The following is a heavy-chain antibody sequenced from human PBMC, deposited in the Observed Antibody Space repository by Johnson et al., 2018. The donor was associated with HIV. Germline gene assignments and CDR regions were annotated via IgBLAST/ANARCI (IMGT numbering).Heavy chain of an antibody. CDR2: IKSQTDGGTT. Sequence: VQLVESGGGLVKPGGSLRLSCAASGFTFNNAWMSWVRQTPGKGLEWVGRIKSQTDGGTTDSVKGRFSLSRDISKNMLYLQMHSLRGDDTGHNVRGLLGLRWAMWG. D-gene: IGHD3-10*02. CDR1: GFTFNNAW. V-gene: IGHV3-15*01. J-gene: IGHJ1*01. CDR3: GLLGLRWAM.